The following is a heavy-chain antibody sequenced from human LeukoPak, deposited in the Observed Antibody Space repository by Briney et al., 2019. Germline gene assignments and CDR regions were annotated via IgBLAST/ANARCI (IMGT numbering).Heavy chain of an antibody. CDR2: IKEDGSDK. V-gene: IGHV3-7*04. CDR1: GFTFSRYW. CDR3: ARMRDGYMGRYYFDY. J-gene: IGHJ4*02. Sequence: PGGSLRLSCAAAGFTFSRYWMSWVRQAPGKGLEWVANIKEDGSDKKYVDSVKGRFTTSRDNAKNSLYLQMNSLRAEDTAVYYCARMRDGYMGRYYFDYWGQGTLVTVSS. D-gene: IGHD5-24*01.